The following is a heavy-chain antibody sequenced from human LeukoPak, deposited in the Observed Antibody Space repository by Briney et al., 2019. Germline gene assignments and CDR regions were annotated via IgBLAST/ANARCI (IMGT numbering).Heavy chain of an antibody. D-gene: IGHD3-10*02. CDR1: GFTFSSYG. Sequence: GGSLRLSCAASGFTFSSYGMNWVRQAPGKGLEWISGISPSGSTIYYADSVKGRFTISRDNAKNSLYLQMNSLRAEDTAVYYCAELGITMIGGVWGKGTTVTISS. J-gene: IGHJ6*04. CDR2: ISPSGSTI. V-gene: IGHV3-48*04. CDR3: AELGITMIGGV.